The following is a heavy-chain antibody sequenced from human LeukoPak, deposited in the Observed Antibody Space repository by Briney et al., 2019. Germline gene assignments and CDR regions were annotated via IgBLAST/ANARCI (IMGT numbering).Heavy chain of an antibody. Sequence: PSETLSLTCTVSGGSISSYYWSWIRRPPGKGLEWIGYIYYSGSTNYNPSLKSRVTISVDTSKNQFSLKLSSVTAADTAVYYCARHEATVTNFDYWGQGTLVTVSS. CDR2: IYYSGST. CDR1: GGSISSYY. D-gene: IGHD4-17*01. CDR3: ARHEATVTNFDY. J-gene: IGHJ4*02. V-gene: IGHV4-59*08.